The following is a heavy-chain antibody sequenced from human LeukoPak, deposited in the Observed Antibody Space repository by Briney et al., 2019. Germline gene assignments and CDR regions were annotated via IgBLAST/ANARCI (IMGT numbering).Heavy chain of an antibody. J-gene: IGHJ5*02. CDR1: GGSISSYY. CDR3: ARTIAVAGTDWFDP. V-gene: IGHV4-59*08. CDR2: IYYSGST. Sequence: SETLSLTCTVSGGSISSYYWSWIRQPPGKGLEWIGYIYYSGSTNYNPSLKSRVTISVDTSKNQFSLKLSSVTPADTAVYYCARTIAVAGTDWFDPWGQGTLVTVSS. D-gene: IGHD6-19*01.